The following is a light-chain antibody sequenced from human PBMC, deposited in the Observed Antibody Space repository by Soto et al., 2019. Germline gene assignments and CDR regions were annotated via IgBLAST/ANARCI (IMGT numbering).Light chain of an antibody. CDR2: DAS. CDR3: QQRSNWPPLT. J-gene: IGKJ4*01. Sequence: EIVLTQSPATLSLSPGERATLSCRASQSISNYLAWYQQKPGQAPRLLIYDASNRATGIPARFSGSGSGTDFTLTTSSLEPEDFAVYYCQQRSNWPPLTFGGGTKVEIK. CDR1: QSISNY. V-gene: IGKV3-11*01.